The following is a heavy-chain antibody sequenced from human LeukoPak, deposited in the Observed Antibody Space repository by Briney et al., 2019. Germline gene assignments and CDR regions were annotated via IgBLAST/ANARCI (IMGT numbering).Heavy chain of an antibody. D-gene: IGHD3-10*01. Sequence: GGSLRLSCVASGFTFSSYGMHWVRQAPGKGLEWAAVIWYDGSNKYYADSVKGRFTISRDNSKNTLYLQMNSLRAEDTAVYYCARGLLDSGTEFDTFDMWGQGTMVTVSS. CDR2: IWYDGSNK. CDR3: ARGLLDSGTEFDTFDM. V-gene: IGHV3-33*01. J-gene: IGHJ3*02. CDR1: GFTFSSYG.